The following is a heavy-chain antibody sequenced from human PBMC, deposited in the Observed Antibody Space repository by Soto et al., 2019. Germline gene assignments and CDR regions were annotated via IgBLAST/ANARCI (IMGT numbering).Heavy chain of an antibody. CDR2: IYYSGRT. CDR1: GGSISDYQ. V-gene: IGHV4-59*01. D-gene: IGHD3-16*02. J-gene: IGHJ4*02. Sequence: QVQLQESGPGLVRPSETLSLTCSISGGSISDYQWNWIRQPPGKGLEWIGYIYYSGRTNYNPSLKSRVTISLDTSTKQFSLRLTSVTAADTAVYYCARMRGLGEISPYFDYCGQGTLVTVSS. CDR3: ARMRGLGEISPYFDY.